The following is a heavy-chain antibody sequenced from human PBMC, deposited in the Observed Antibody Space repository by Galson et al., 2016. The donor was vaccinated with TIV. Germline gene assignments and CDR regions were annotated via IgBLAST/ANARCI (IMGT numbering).Heavy chain of an antibody. V-gene: IGHV1-3*01. CDR3: ARDRRGSGDFDF. J-gene: IGHJ4*02. CDR2: INVGNGET. D-gene: IGHD3-10*01. Sequence: VKVSCKATGYIFASHAMHWVRLAPGQRPEWMGWINVGNGETQYSETLQGRVTITGDTSANTVYMELSGLRSEDTAMYHCARDRRGSGDFDFWGQGSLVTVSS. CDR1: GYIFASHA.